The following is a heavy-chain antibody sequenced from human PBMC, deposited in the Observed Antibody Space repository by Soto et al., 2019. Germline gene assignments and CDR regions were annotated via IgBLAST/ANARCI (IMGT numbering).Heavy chain of an antibody. V-gene: IGHV3-30*03. CDR3: ARVQKRKTMIGVPQEVFDI. D-gene: IGHD3-22*01. CDR1: GFTFSSYS. Sequence: GGSLRLSCAASGFTFSSYSMNWVRQAPGKGLEWVAVISYDASNKYYADSVTGRFTISRDNSENTLYLQMNSLRAEDTAVYYCARVQKRKTMIGVPQEVFDIWGQGTMVPVSS. J-gene: IGHJ3*02. CDR2: ISYDASNK.